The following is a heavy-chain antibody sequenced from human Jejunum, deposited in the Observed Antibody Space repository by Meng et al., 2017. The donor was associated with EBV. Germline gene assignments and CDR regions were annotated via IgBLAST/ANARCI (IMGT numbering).Heavy chain of an antibody. J-gene: IGHJ1*01. CDR1: VFSFRSYW. V-gene: IGHV3-74*01. CDR3: SRDLVGSADD. Sequence: MQLVDSGGVFVKPGGSRRLSSAASVFSFRSYWMQWVRQATGTRLGWVSRINEAGIITTYADSVKGRFAISRDNTKNTLYLQMNSLSAEDTAVYFCSRDLVGSADDCGQGTLVTVSS. D-gene: IGHD2-2*01. CDR2: INEAGIIT.